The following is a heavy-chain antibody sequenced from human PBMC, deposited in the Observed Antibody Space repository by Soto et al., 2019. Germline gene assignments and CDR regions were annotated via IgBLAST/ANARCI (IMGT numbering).Heavy chain of an antibody. CDR3: ARRDY. CDR2: IYHSGST. CDR1: GVSISSSDYY. J-gene: IGHJ4*02. V-gene: IGHV4-61*05. Sequence: SETLSLTCTVSGVSISSSDYYWAWIRQPPGKGLEWIGYIYHSGSTNYNPSLKSRVTISVDTSKNQFSLKLSSVTAADTAVYYCARRDYWGQGTLVTVSS.